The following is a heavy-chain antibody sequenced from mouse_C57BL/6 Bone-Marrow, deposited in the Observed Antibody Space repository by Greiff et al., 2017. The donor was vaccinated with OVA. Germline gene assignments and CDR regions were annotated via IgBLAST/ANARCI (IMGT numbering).Heavy chain of an antibody. CDR1: GFTFSDYG. CDR3: ARGDYYGSSYPPWFAY. Sequence: DVKLVESGGGLVKPGGSLKLSCAASGFTFSDYGMHWVRQAPEKGLEWVAYISSGSSTIYYADTVKGRFTISRDNAKNTLFLQMTSLRSEDTAMYYCARGDYYGSSYPPWFAYWGQGTLVTVSA. J-gene: IGHJ3*01. V-gene: IGHV5-17*01. CDR2: ISSGSSTI. D-gene: IGHD1-1*01.